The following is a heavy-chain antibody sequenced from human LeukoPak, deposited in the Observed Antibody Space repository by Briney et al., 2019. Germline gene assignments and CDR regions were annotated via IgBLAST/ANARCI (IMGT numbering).Heavy chain of an antibody. J-gene: IGHJ4*02. CDR1: GGSISSSSYY. D-gene: IGHD2-15*01. Sequence: NPSETLSLTCTVSGGSISSSSYYWGWIRQPPGKGLEWIGSIYYSGSTYYNPSLKSRVTISVDTSKNQFSLKLSSVTAADTAVYYCATIHRYCSGGSCYPPYYFDYWGQGTLVTVSS. CDR2: IYYSGST. V-gene: IGHV4-39*01. CDR3: ATIHRYCSGGSCYPPYYFDY.